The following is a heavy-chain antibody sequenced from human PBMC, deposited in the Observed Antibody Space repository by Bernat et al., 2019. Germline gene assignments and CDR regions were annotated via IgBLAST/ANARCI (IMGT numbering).Heavy chain of an antibody. D-gene: IGHD2-15*01. CDR1: GFTFRNHE. Sequence: EEQLVESGGGLVQPGGSLRLSCAASGFTFRNHEMNWVRQAPGKGLEWSSYIRSSGSSIYYAESVKGRFTISRDDAKTSLYLEMNNLKADDTAVYYCVRGGYCSGGICYSFNAFDIWGQGTMVTVSS. CDR2: IRSSGSSI. V-gene: IGHV3-48*03. CDR3: VRGGYCSGGICYSFNAFDI. J-gene: IGHJ3*02.